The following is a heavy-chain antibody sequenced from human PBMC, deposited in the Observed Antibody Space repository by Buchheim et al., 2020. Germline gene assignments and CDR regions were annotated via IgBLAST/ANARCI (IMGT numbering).Heavy chain of an antibody. Sequence: EVQLVESGGDLVQPGGSLRLSCAVSGFTFSSYWMSWVRQAPGKGLEWVANIKEDGSAKYYGDSVRGRFTISRDHAKNSLYLQMNSLRVEDTAVYYCARGPAYCGGDCYAYFQYWGQGTL. CDR1: GFTFSSYW. CDR2: IKEDGSAK. J-gene: IGHJ1*01. V-gene: IGHV3-7*04. D-gene: IGHD2-21*02. CDR3: ARGPAYCGGDCYAYFQY.